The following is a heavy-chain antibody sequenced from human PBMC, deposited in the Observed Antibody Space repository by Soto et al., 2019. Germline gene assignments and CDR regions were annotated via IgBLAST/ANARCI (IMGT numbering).Heavy chain of an antibody. CDR3: AADSGSYDDAFDI. CDR2: IVVGSGNT. D-gene: IGHD1-26*01. V-gene: IGHV1-58*02. J-gene: IGHJ3*02. CDR1: GFTFTSSA. Sequence: ASVKVSCKASGFTFTSSAMQWVRQARGQRLEWIGWIVVGSGNTNYAQKFQERVTITRDMSTSTAYMELSSLRSEDTAVYYCAADSGSYDDAFDIWGQGTMVTVSS.